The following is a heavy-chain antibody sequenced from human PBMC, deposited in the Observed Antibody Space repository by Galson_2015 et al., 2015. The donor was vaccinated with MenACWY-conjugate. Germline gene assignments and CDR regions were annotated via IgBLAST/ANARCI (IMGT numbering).Heavy chain of an antibody. CDR2: IYSGGGT. CDR3: ATTRAPYGGYAGEYYFDH. J-gene: IGHJ4*02. Sequence: SLRLSCAASGFILSSTSYMSWVRQAPGKGPEWMSIIYSGGGTYHAEFVEGRFTPSRDKAHNMGYFQMDNVRAEDTALYYCATTRAPYGGYAGEYYFDHWGQGALVTVSS. V-gene: IGHV3-66*01. D-gene: IGHD5-12*01. CDR1: GFILSSTS.